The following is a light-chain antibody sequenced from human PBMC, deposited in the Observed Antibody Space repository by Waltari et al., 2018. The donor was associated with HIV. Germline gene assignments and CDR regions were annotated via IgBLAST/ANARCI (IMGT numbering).Light chain of an antibody. Sequence: EIVLTQSPGTLYLSPGERATLSCRASQSVTSTYFAWYQQKPGQAPRLLIYGASSRAIGIPDRFSGTGSGTDFTLTISRLEPEDFALYYCQQYGSLQWTFGQGTKVEIK. CDR2: GAS. J-gene: IGKJ1*01. CDR3: QQYGSLQWT. V-gene: IGKV3-20*01. CDR1: QSVTSTY.